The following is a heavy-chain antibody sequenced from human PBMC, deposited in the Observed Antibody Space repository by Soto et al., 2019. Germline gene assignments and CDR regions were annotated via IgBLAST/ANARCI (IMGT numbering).Heavy chain of an antibody. J-gene: IGHJ5*01. V-gene: IGHV3-21*01. CDR2: ITNRGTHT. CDR1: GFSFSSYT. CDR3: ARAHEVAWFDS. Sequence: EVQLVESGGGLVKPGESLTLSCAASGFSFSSYTMNWVRQAPGKGLQWVSSITNRGTHTYSADSVKGRFTISRDNDKNSVYLQMNSLRAEDTAIYFCARAHEVAWFDSWGLGTLVTVTS. D-gene: IGHD2-15*01.